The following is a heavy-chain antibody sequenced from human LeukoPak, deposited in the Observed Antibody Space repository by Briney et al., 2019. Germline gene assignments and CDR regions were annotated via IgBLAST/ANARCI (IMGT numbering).Heavy chain of an antibody. Sequence: SETLSLTCSVSGGSINNYYWSWIRQPPGKGLEWIGYIYYSGSTNYNPSLKSRVTISVDTSKNQFSLKLSSVTAADTAVYYCARGSGFLTAFDIWGQGTMVTVSS. D-gene: IGHD3-3*01. V-gene: IGHV4-59*01. J-gene: IGHJ3*02. CDR2: IYYSGST. CDR1: GGSINNYY. CDR3: ARGSGFLTAFDI.